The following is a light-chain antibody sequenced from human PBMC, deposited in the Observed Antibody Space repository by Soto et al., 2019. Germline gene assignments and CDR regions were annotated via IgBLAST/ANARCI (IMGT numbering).Light chain of an antibody. J-gene: IGKJ3*01. Sequence: EIVMTQSPAALSMSPGERATLFCRASESIGSKLAWYQQKPGQAPRLLIYGASTRATGIPARFSGSGSGTVFTLTIPSLQSEDFAVYYCQQYHDWPLFGPGTKMDIK. CDR3: QQYHDWPL. CDR2: GAS. CDR1: ESIGSK. V-gene: IGKV3D-15*01.